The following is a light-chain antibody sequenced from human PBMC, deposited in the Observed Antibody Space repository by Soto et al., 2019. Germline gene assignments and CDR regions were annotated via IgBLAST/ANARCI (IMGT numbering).Light chain of an antibody. V-gene: IGKV3-15*01. J-gene: IGKJ2*01. CDR1: QIITSN. CDR3: QQCHDWPHT. CDR2: GAS. Sequence: EIVMTQSPATLSVSPGERATLSSRASQIITSNLVWYQQKPGQAPRLLIYGASTRATGISARFSGRGSGTDFTLTISGLQSEDCAVYYCQQCHDWPHTFGQGTKLEIK.